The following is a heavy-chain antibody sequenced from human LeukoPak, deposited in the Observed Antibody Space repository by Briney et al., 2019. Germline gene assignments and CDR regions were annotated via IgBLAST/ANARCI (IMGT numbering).Heavy chain of an antibody. CDR3: TTRDGYTDGDFDY. Sequence: GGSLRLSCAASGCTFSGSAMHWVRQASAKGLEWVGRMRSKANSYATAYAASVKGRFTISRDDSKNTAYLQMSSLKTGDSAVYCCTTRDGYTDGDFDYGGEGTLVTVP. D-gene: IGHD5-24*01. CDR2: MRSKANSYAT. CDR1: GCTFSGSA. V-gene: IGHV3-73*01. J-gene: IGHJ4*02.